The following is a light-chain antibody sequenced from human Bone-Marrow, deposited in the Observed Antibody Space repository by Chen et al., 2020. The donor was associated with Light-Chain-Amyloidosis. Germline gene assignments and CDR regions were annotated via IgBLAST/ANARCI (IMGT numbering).Light chain of an antibody. CDR1: SSNIGANT. V-gene: IGLV1-44*01. CDR2: SNN. CDR3: AAWDDNLNGWV. J-gene: IGLJ3*02. Sequence: SVLTQPPSASGTPVQRVTISCSGSSSNIGANTVNLYQQFPGTAPKLLIYSNNQRPSGVPDRFSGSKSGTSASLAISGLQSEDETDYSCAAWDDNLNGWVFGGGTKLTVL.